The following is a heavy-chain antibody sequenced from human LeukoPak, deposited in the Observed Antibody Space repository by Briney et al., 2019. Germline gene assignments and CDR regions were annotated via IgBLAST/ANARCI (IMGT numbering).Heavy chain of an antibody. CDR2: VSYSGGT. CDR3: ARGVVVPAAIDY. V-gene: IGHV4-39*01. Sequence: SETLSLTCTVSGGSISSRNNFWGWIRQPPGKGLEWIGTVSYSGGTNYNPSLDSRVTISVDTSKNQFSLKLNSVTASDTAVYYCARGVVVPAAIDYWGQGTLVTVSS. J-gene: IGHJ4*02. D-gene: IGHD2-2*01. CDR1: GGSISSRNNF.